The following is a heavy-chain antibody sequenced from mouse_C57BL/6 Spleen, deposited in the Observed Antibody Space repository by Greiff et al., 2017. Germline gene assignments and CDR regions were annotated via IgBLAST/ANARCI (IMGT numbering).Heavy chain of an antibody. J-gene: IGHJ1*03. D-gene: IGHD1-1*01. CDR3: ASLGSSWDFDG. CDR2: ISNLAYSI. Sequence: EVQLVESGGGLVQPGGSLKLSCAASGYTFSDYGMAWVLQAPRKGPEWVAFISNLAYSIYYSDTVTGRFTISRENAKNTLYLELSSLRSEDTAMYYCASLGSSWDFDGWGTGTTVTVSS. V-gene: IGHV5-15*01. CDR1: GYTFSDYG.